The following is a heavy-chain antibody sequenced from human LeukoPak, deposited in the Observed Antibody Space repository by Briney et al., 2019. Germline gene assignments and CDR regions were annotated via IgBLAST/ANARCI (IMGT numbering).Heavy chain of an antibody. Sequence: PSETLSLTCTVSGGSISSYYWSWIRQPPGKGLEWIGYIYYSGSTNYNPSLESRVTISVDTSKNQFSLKLSSVTAADTAVYYCARRHYYDSSGYYYGDAFDIWGQGTMVTVSS. CDR1: GGSISSYY. V-gene: IGHV4-59*08. CDR3: ARRHYYDSSGYYYGDAFDI. J-gene: IGHJ3*02. CDR2: IYYSGST. D-gene: IGHD3-22*01.